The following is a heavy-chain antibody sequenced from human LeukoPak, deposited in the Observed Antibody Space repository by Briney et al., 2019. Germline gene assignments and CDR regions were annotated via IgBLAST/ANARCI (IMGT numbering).Heavy chain of an antibody. CDR1: GYSISSGYY. J-gene: IGHJ4*02. D-gene: IGHD1-1*01. V-gene: IGHV4-38-2*02. CDR3: ARDSLERGY. CDR2: IYHSGST. Sequence: SETLSLTCTVSGYSISSGYYWGWIRQPPGKGLEWIGSIYHSGSTYYNPSLKSRVTISVDTSKNQFSLKLSSVTAADTAVYYCARDSLERGYWGQGTLVTVSS.